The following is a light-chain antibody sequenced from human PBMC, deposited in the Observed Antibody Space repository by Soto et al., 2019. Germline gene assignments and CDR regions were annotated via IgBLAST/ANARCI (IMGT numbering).Light chain of an antibody. CDR3: QQRSNWPPIT. Sequence: ETVMTQSPATLSVSPGERATLSCRASQSVSSNLAWYQQKPGQPPRLLIYGASSRATGIPDRFSGSGSGTDFTLTISSLEPEDFAVYYCQQRSNWPPITFGQGTRLEIK. V-gene: IGKV3-11*01. J-gene: IGKJ5*01. CDR1: QSVSSN. CDR2: GAS.